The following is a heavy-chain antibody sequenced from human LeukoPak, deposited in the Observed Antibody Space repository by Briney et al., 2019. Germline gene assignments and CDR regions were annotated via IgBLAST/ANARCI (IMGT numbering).Heavy chain of an antibody. CDR2: ISAYNGNT. D-gene: IGHD6-13*01. CDR1: GYTFTSYG. Sequence: SSVKVSCKASGYTFTSYGISWVRQAPGQGLEWMGWISAYNGNTHYAQKFQGRVTITADKSTSTAYMELSSLRSEDTAVYYCARGSSSFDYWGQGTLVTVSS. CDR3: ARGSSSFDY. V-gene: IGHV1-18*01. J-gene: IGHJ4*02.